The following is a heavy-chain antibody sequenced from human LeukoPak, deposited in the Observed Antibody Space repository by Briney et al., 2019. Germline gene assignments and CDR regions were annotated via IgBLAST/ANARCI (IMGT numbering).Heavy chain of an antibody. D-gene: IGHD6-13*01. CDR2: IYTSGST. CDR1: DGSISSNY. Sequence: SETLSLTCNVSDGSISSNYWSWIRQPAGKGLEWIGRIYTSGSTNYNPSLKSRVTISVDTSKNQFSLKLSSVTAADTAVYYCARDVVAAAGTGPYFDYWGQGTLVTVSS. CDR3: ARDVVAAAGTGPYFDY. J-gene: IGHJ4*02. V-gene: IGHV4-4*07.